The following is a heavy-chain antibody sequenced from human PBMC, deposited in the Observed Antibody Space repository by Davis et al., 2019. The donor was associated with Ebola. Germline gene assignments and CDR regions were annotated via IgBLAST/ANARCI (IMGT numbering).Heavy chain of an antibody. Sequence: AASVKVSCKASGYTFTRFAIHWVRQAPGQRLEWMGWINAGNGNTIYSQNFQGRVTITRDTSASTVYMELSSLRSEDTAVYYCAGNSVTTRLEYYGMDVWGQGTTVTVSS. CDR2: INAGNGNT. CDR3: AGNSVTTRLEYYGMDV. D-gene: IGHD4-17*01. CDR1: GYTFTRFA. J-gene: IGHJ6*02. V-gene: IGHV1-3*01.